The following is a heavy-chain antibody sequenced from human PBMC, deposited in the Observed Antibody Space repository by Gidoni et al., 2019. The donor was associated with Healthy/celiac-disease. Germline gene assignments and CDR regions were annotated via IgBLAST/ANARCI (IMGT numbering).Heavy chain of an antibody. CDR2: ISYDGSNK. CDR3: ARDSDIVVVVAARGPFDY. Sequence: QVQLVESGGGVVQPGRSLRLSCAASGFTFSSYAMHWVRQAPGKGLEWVAVISYDGSNKYYADSVKGRFTISRDNSKNTLYLQMNSLRAEDTAVYYCARDSDIVVVVAARGPFDYWGQGTLVTVSS. V-gene: IGHV3-30-3*01. D-gene: IGHD2-15*01. CDR1: GFTFSSYA. J-gene: IGHJ4*02.